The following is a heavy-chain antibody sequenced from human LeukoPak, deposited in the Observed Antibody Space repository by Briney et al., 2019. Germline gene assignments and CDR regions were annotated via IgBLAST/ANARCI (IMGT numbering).Heavy chain of an antibody. J-gene: IGHJ4*02. CDR2: ISAYNGNT. V-gene: IGHV1-18*01. Sequence: ASVKVSCKASGYTFTSYGISWVRQAPGQGLEWMGWISAYNGNTNYAQKLQGRVTMTTDTSTSTAYMELRSLRSDDTAVYYCARTSCSGGSCHTNDYWGQGTLVTVSS. D-gene: IGHD2-15*01. CDR1: GYTFTSYG. CDR3: ARTSCSGGSCHTNDY.